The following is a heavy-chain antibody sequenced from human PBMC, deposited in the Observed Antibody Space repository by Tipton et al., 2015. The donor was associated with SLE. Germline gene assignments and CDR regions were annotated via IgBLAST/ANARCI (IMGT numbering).Heavy chain of an antibody. CDR1: GGSFSSGDYY. D-gene: IGHD6-13*01. J-gene: IGHJ3*02. CDR3: ARVPGYSSSWDAFDI. Sequence: TLSLTCAVYGGSFSSGDYYWSWVRQPPGKGLEWIGNIYYSGSTNYNPSLKSRVTISVDTSKNQFSLKLSSVTSADTAVYYCARVPGYSSSWDAFDIWGQGTMVTVSS. CDR2: IYYSGST. V-gene: IGHV4-61*08.